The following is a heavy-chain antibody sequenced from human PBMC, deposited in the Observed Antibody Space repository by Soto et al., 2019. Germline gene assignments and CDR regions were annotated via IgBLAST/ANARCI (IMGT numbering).Heavy chain of an antibody. D-gene: IGHD3-10*01. CDR3: ARGSGGGGFGRTFGY. Sequence: QVQLVESGGGVVQPGRSLRLSCAASGFTFSSYAMHWVRQAPGKGLEWVAVISYDGSNKYYADSVKGRFTISRDNSKNPLYLQMNSLGGGETAGYFWARGSGGGGFGRTFGYWGQGTPVTVSS. CDR1: GFTFSSYA. V-gene: IGHV3-30-3*01. J-gene: IGHJ4*02. CDR2: ISYDGSNK.